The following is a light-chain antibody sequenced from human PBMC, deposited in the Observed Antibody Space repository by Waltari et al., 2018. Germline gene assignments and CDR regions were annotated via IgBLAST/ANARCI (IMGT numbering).Light chain of an antibody. CDR3: QQRSNWPLT. CDR1: QSVSNY. CDR2: DAS. Sequence: EIVLTQSPATLPLSPGERATLSSRASQSVSNYLAWYQQKPGQAPRLFIYDASNRATGIPARFSGSGSGTDFTLTISSLEPEDFAVYYCQQRSNWPLTFGGGTKVEIK. J-gene: IGKJ4*01. V-gene: IGKV3-11*01.